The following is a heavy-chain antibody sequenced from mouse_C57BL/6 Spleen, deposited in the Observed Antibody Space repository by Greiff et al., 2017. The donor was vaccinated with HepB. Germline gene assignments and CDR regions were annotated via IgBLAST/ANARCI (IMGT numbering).Heavy chain of an antibody. CDR3: ARGSSGYPFAY. CDR1: GFSLTSYG. Sequence: QVQLKQSGPGLVQPSQSLSITCTVSGFSLTSYGVHWVRQSPGKGLEWLGVIWSGGSTDYNAAFISRLSISKDNSKSQVFFKMNSLQADDTAIYYCARGSSGYPFAYWGQGTLVTVSA. CDR2: IWSGGST. J-gene: IGHJ3*01. V-gene: IGHV2-2*01. D-gene: IGHD3-2*02.